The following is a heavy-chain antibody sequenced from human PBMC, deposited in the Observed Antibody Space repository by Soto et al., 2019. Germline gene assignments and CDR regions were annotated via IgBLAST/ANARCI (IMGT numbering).Heavy chain of an antibody. Sequence: QVQLVESGGGAVQPGRSLRLSCAASGFTFSSYGMHWVRQAPGKGLEWVAVIWYDGSNKYYAESVKGRFTISRDNSKNTLYLQMNSLRAEDTAVYYCARDSHVGSGWQLTADYWGQGTLVTVSS. CDR2: IWYDGSNK. CDR1: GFTFSSYG. CDR3: ARDSHVGSGWQLTADY. D-gene: IGHD6-19*01. J-gene: IGHJ4*02. V-gene: IGHV3-33*01.